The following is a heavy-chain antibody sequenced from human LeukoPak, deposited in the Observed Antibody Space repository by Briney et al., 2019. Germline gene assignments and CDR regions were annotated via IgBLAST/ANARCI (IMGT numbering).Heavy chain of an antibody. J-gene: IGHJ6*03. CDR2: IIPIFGTA. V-gene: IGHV1-69*05. D-gene: IGHD6-19*01. CDR1: GGTFSSYA. Sequence: SVKVSCKASGGTFSSYAISWVRQAPGQGLEWMGGIIPIFGTANYAQKFQGRVTITTDESTSTAYMELSSLRSEDTAVYYCASMEAVAGYCYYYYMDVWGKGTTVTVSS. CDR3: ASMEAVAGYCYYYYMDV.